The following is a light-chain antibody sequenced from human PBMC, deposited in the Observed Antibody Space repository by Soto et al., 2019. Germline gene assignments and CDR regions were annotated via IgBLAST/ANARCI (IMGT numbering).Light chain of an antibody. CDR3: SIFAGGNSVI. J-gene: IGLJ2*01. V-gene: IGLV2-8*01. Sequence: QSALTQPPSASGSPGQSVAICCTGTSSDIGSYVFVSWYQQHPGKAPKLLIYEVTKRPSGVPDRFSGSKSGNTASLTVSGLQVEDEADYYCSIFAGGNSVIFGGGTKLTVL. CDR2: EVT. CDR1: SSDIGSYVF.